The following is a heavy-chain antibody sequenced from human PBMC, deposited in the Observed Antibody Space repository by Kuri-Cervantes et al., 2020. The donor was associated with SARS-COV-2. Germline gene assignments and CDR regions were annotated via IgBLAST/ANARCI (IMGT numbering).Heavy chain of an antibody. D-gene: IGHD3-3*01. J-gene: IGHJ6*02. CDR1: GGTFSSYA. CDR3: ARADDFLSGYSVHYYYYGMDV. V-gene: IGHV1-69*10. Sequence: SVKVSCKASGGTFSSYAISWVRQAPGQGLEWMGGIIPIFGIANYAQKFQGRVTITADKSTSTAYMELSSLRSEDTAVHYCARADDFLSGYSVHYYYYGMDVWGQGTTVTVSS. CDR2: IIPIFGIA.